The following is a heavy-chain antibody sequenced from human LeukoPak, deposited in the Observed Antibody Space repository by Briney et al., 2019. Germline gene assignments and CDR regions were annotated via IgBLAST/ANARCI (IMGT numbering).Heavy chain of an antibody. CDR2: ITPIFGTA. CDR3: AREIAAAGTNWFDP. Sequence: GPSVKLSCKAYGRTFSSYAISWVRQAPGQGLEWMGGITPIFGTANYAQKFQGRVTITADESTSTAYMELSSLRSEDTAVYYCAREIAAAGTNWFDPWGQGTLVTVSS. CDR1: GRTFSSYA. V-gene: IGHV1-69*01. J-gene: IGHJ5*02. D-gene: IGHD6-13*01.